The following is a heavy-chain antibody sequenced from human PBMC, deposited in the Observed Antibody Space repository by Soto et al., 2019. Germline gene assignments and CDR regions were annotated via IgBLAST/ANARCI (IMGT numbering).Heavy chain of an antibody. D-gene: IGHD6-19*01. Sequence: QVQLVESGGGVVQPGTSLRLSCAASGFSFNTHGMHWIRQTPAKGLEWGAVIWFDGSKKYYEDSVTGRFTISRDNSRSALYLEMDSLRVEDTGVYYCARSSGLGIDFWGQGTLVTVSS. V-gene: IGHV3-33*01. CDR3: ARSSGLGIDF. CDR2: IWFDGSKK. CDR1: GFSFNTHG. J-gene: IGHJ4*02.